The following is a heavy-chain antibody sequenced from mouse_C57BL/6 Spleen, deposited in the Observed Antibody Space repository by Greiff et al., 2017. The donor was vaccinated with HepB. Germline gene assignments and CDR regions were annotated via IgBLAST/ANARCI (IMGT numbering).Heavy chain of an antibody. CDR2: INPGSGGT. CDR3: AREAEAGRYFDY. J-gene: IGHJ2*01. D-gene: IGHD6-1*01. CDR1: GYAFTNYL. V-gene: IGHV1-54*01. Sequence: QVHVKQSGAELVRPGTSVKVSCKASGYAFTNYLIEWVKQRPGQGLEWIGVINPGSGGTNYNEKCKGKATLTADKSSSTAYMQLSSLTSEDSAVYFCAREAEAGRYFDYWGQGTTLTVSS.